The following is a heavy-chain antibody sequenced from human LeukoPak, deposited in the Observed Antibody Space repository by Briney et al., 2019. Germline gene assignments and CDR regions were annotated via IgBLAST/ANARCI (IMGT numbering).Heavy chain of an antibody. D-gene: IGHD1-20*01. J-gene: IGHJ6*03. CDR2: IYPGDSDT. Sequence: GESLKISCKGSGYSFTSYWIGWVRQMPGKGLEWMGIIYPGDSDTRCSPSFQGQVTISADKSISTAYLQWSSLKASDTAMYYCASTGNWNYNYYYYMDVWGKGTTVTVSS. V-gene: IGHV5-51*01. CDR3: ASTGNWNYNYYYYMDV. CDR1: GYSFTSYW.